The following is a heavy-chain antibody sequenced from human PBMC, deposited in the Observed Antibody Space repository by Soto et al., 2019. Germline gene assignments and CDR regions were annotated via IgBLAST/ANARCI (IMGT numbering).Heavy chain of an antibody. CDR3: AKDWVIVGATEGGEEVDI. CDR2: ISGSGGST. V-gene: IGHV3-23*01. Sequence: GGALRLSCAASGFVVSSYARRWVRQAPGKGLEWVSAISGSGGSTDYADSVEGRFTISRDNSKNTLYLQMNSLRAADTAVSYCAKDWVIVGATEGGEEVDIWGQGTMVTVS. D-gene: IGHD1-26*01. CDR1: GFVVSSYA. J-gene: IGHJ3*02.